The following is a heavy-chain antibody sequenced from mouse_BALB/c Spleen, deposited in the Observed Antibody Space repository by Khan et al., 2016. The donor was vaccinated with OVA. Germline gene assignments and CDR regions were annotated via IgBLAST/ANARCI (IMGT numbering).Heavy chain of an antibody. CDR1: GFSLSNNG. V-gene: IGHV2-3*01. CDR3: AGFVASYYATDY. CDR2: IWGDGSI. Sequence: QVQLKESGPGLVAPSQSLSITCTVSGFSLSNNGVSWVRQPPGKGLEWLGVIWGDGSINYHSTLKSRLGISKDNSKSQVFLKLNSLQSDDTATYFCAGFVASYYATDYWGQGTSVIVSS. J-gene: IGHJ4*01.